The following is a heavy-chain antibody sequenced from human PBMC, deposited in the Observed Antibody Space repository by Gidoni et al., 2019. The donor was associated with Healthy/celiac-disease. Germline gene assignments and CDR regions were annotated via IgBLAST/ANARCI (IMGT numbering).Heavy chain of an antibody. Sequence: QVQLVESGGGVVQPGRSLRLSCAASGFTFSRYGMHWVRQAPGKGLEWVAVISYDGSNKYYADSVKGRFTISRDNSKNTLYLQMNSLRAEDTAVYYCAKDDCSSTSCYSYWYFDLWGRGTLVTVSS. J-gene: IGHJ2*01. CDR1: GFTFSRYG. V-gene: IGHV3-30*18. D-gene: IGHD2-2*01. CDR3: AKDDCSSTSCYSYWYFDL. CDR2: ISYDGSNK.